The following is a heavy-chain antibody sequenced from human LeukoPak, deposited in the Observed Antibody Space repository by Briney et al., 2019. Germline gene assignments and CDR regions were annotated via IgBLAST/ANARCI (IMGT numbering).Heavy chain of an antibody. D-gene: IGHD6-19*01. CDR1: GFTFSSYE. CDR2: INSGGSTL. J-gene: IGHJ4*02. V-gene: IGHV3-48*03. Sequence: PGGSLRLSCAASGFTFSSYEMNWVRQAPGKGLEWVSYINSGGSTLYYADSVKGRFTISRDNAKNSLYLQMNSLRAEDTAVYYCARDCRGRIAVAGLDYWGQGTLVTVSS. CDR3: ARDCRGRIAVAGLDY.